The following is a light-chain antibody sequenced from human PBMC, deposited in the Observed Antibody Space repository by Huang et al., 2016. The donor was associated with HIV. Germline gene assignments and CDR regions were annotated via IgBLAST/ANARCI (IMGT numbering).Light chain of an antibody. CDR2: GAS. CDR1: QSVSSN. Sequence: EIVMTQSPATLSVSPGERATLSCGASQSVSSNLAWYQQKPGQAPRLLIHGASTRATGIPARFSGSGSGTEFTLTISSMQSEDFAVYYCQQYNNWPPGFTFGPGTKVDIK. CDR3: QQYNNWPPGFT. J-gene: IGKJ3*01. V-gene: IGKV3-15*01.